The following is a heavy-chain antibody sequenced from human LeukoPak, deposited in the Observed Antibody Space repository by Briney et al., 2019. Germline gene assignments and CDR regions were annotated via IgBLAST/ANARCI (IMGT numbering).Heavy chain of an antibody. Sequence: GVSLRLSCAASGFTFSSYSMNWVRQGPGKGLEWVSSISSSSSYIYYADSVKGRFTISRDNAENSLYLQMNSLRAEDTAVYYCARAKKGTYYYMDVWGKGTTVTVSS. V-gene: IGHV3-21*01. CDR1: GFTFSSYS. CDR2: ISSSSSYI. CDR3: ARAKKGTYYYMDV. D-gene: IGHD1-7*01. J-gene: IGHJ6*03.